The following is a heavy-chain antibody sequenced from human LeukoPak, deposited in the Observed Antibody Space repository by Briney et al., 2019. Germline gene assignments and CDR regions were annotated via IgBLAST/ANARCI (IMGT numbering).Heavy chain of an antibody. Sequence: ASVKVSGKASGYPFTSYAMTWGRQAPGQGLEGRGWINTDSGNPTYAQGFTGRFVFSLDRAVTTAYLQISYLKPQDTAVYYSARVGGYCSDRNCYPKYWGQRTLVPVSS. J-gene: IGHJ4*02. CDR2: INTDSGNP. CDR1: GYPFTSYA. V-gene: IGHV7-4-1*02. CDR3: ARVGGYCSDRNCYPKY. D-gene: IGHD2-15*01.